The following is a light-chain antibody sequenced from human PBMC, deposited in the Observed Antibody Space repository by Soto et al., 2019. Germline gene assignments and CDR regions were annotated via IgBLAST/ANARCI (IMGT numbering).Light chain of an antibody. CDR1: RSVSSSY. CDR2: RAS. J-gene: IGKJ1*01. CDR3: QQSGT. Sequence: EIVLMQSPGTLSLSPGERATLSCRASRSVSSSYLAWYQHKPGQAPRLLIYRASNRAAGIPDRFSGSGSGTDSTLTISRLEPEDFAVYYCQQSGTFGQGTKV. V-gene: IGKV3-20*01.